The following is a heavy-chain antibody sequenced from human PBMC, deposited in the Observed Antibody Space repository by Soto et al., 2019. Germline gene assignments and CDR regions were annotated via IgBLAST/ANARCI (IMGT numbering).Heavy chain of an antibody. J-gene: IGHJ4*02. CDR3: ARYGGDFDY. D-gene: IGHD4-17*01. V-gene: IGHV3-7*01. Sequence: GSLRLSCAACGFTFSSYWLSWVRQAPGKGLEWVANIKQDGSEKYYVDSVKGRFTISRDNAKNSRYLQMNSLRAEDTAVYYCARYGGDFDYWGQGTLVTVSS. CDR1: GFTFSSYW. CDR2: IKQDGSEK.